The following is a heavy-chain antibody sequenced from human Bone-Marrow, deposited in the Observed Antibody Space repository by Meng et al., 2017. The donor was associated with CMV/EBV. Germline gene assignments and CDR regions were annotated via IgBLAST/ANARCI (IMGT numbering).Heavy chain of an antibody. CDR3: AKGGSIAAPFDY. CDR1: GFGFSAYS. J-gene: IGHJ4*02. CDR2: ISGSGGST. Sequence: EVQLVESGGGLVKPGGSLRLSCVACGFGFSAYSMAWVRQAPGKGLEWVSAISGSGGSTYYADSVKGRFTISRDNSKNTLYLQMNSLRAEDTAVYYCAKGGSIAAPFDYWGQGTLVTVSS. V-gene: IGHV3-23*04. D-gene: IGHD6-6*01.